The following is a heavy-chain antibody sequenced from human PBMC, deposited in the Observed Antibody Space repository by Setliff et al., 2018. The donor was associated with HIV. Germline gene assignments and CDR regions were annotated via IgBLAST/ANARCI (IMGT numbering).Heavy chain of an antibody. CDR2: IYHSGST. CDR3: AKLTPFDY. CDR1: GGSISSYY. Sequence: PSETLSLTCTVSGGSISSYYWSWIRQPPGKGLEWIGSIYHSGSTYYNPSLKSRVTISVDTSKNQFSLKLSSVTAADTAVYYCAKLTPFDYWGQGTLVTVSS. D-gene: IGHD7-27*01. J-gene: IGHJ4*02. V-gene: IGHV4-59*04.